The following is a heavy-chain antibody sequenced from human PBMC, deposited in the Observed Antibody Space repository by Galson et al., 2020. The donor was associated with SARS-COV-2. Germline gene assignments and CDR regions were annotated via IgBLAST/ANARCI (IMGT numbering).Heavy chain of an antibody. D-gene: IGHD5-12*01. J-gene: IGHJ4*02. Sequence: ASVKVSCKASGYTFTSYAMHWVRQDPGQRLEWMGWINAGNGNTKYSQKFQGRVTITRDTSASTAYMELSSLRSEDTAVYYCARELRPLDGYNKPNGFDYWGQGTLVTVSS. V-gene: IGHV1-3*01. CDR1: GYTFTSYA. CDR3: ARELRPLDGYNKPNGFDY. CDR2: INAGNGNT.